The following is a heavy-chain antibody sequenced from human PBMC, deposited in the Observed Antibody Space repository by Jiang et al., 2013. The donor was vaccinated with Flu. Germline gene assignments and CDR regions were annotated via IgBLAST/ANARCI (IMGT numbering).Heavy chain of an antibody. V-gene: IGHV2-5*01. D-gene: IGHD6-19*01. Sequence: KPTQTLTLTCTFSGFSLSTSGVGVGWIRQPPGKALEWLALIYWNDDKRYSPSLKSRLTITKDTSKNQVVLTMTNMDPVDTATYYCAHRAGSQKSMYYFDYWGQGTLVTVSS. CDR3: AHRAGSQKSMYYFDY. CDR1: GFSLSTSGVG. CDR2: IYWNDDK. J-gene: IGHJ4*02.